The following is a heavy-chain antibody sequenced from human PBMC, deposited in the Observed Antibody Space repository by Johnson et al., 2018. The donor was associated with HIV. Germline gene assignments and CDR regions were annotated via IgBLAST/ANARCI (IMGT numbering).Heavy chain of an antibody. J-gene: IGHJ3*02. CDR3: ASDYHSVWGSSYGFDI. V-gene: IGHV3-66*01. D-gene: IGHD3-16*01. CDR2: LYSGGST. Sequence: VQLVESGGGLVQPGGSLRLSCAASGFTVSSNYMNWVRQAPGKGLEWVSVLYSGGSTYYADFVKDRFIISRDNSKKTMDLQMNSLRAEDTAVYYCASDYHSVWGSSYGFDIWGQGPMVTVSS. CDR1: GFTVSSNY.